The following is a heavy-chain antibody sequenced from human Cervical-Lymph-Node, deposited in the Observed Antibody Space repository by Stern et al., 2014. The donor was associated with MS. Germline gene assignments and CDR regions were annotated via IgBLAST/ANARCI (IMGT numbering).Heavy chain of an antibody. CDR3: ARDRRDYYDSSGYWPLDY. CDR2: IIPIFGTA. CDR1: GGTFSSYA. Sequence: VQLEESGAEVKKPGSSVKVSCKASGGTFSSYAISWVRQAPGQGLEWMGGIIPIFGTANYAQKFQGRVTITADESTSTAYMELSSLRSEDTAVYYCARDRRDYYDSSGYWPLDYWGQGTLVTVSS. V-gene: IGHV1-69*01. D-gene: IGHD3-22*01. J-gene: IGHJ4*02.